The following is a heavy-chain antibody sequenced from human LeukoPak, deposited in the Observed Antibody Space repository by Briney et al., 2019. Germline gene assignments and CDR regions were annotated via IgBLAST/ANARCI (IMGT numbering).Heavy chain of an antibody. CDR2: INDSGGNT. CDR3: AKQLGYCSDGSCYFPY. J-gene: IGHJ4*02. CDR1: GFTFSSYT. D-gene: IGHD2-15*01. Sequence: PGGSLRLSCAASGFTFSSYTMGWVRQAPGKGLEWVSEINDSGGNTYYARSVKGRFTISRDNSKSTLCLQMNSLRAEDTAVYYCAKQLGYCSDGSCYFPYWGQGTLVTVSS. V-gene: IGHV3-23*01.